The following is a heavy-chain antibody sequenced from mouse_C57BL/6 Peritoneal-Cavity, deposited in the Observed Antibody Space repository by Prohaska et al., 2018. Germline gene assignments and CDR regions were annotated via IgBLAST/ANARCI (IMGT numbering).Heavy chain of an antibody. CDR1: GYTFTDYY. Sequence: LKISCKASGYTFTDYYMNWVKQSHGKSLEWIGDINPNNGGTSYNLKFKGKATLTVDKYSSTAYMELRSLTSEDAAVYYCARRDPFDYWGQGTTLTVSS. D-gene: IGHD3-3*01. CDR2: INPNNGGT. J-gene: IGHJ2*01. CDR3: ARRDPFDY. V-gene: IGHV1-26*01.